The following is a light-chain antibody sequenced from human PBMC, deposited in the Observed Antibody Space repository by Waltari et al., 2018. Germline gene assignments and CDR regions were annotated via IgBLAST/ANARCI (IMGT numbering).Light chain of an antibody. CDR3: QQYFGIPLT. V-gene: IGKV4-1*01. CDR2: WAS. Sequence: DIVMTQSPDSLAVSLGERATINCKSSQSVLYSSNNKNYLAWYQQKPGQPPKQLSHWASIRESGVPDRFSGSGSGTDFTLTISSLQAEDVAVYFCQQYFGIPLTFGGGTKVEIK. CDR1: QSVLYSSNNKNY. J-gene: IGKJ4*01.